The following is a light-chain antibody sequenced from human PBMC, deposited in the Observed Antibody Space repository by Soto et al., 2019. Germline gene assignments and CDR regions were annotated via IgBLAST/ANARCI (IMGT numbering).Light chain of an antibody. Sequence: DIQMTQSPCSLSASVGDRVTITCRASQGISNYVAWYQQKPGKVPKLLIYAASTLQSEVPSRFSGSGSGTDFTLTISSLRPEDDATYYCAQYYSALLTFGGGTTGDIK. CDR2: AAS. CDR3: AQYYSALLT. V-gene: IGKV1-27*01. J-gene: IGKJ4*01. CDR1: QGISNY.